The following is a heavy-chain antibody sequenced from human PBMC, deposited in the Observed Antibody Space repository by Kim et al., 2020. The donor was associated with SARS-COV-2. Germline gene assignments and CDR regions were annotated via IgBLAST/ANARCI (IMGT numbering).Heavy chain of an antibody. CDR3: ATDGLRLGELFGIAFDI. J-gene: IGHJ3*02. Sequence: ASVKVSCKVSGYTLTELSMHWVRQAPGKGLEWMGGFDPEDGETIYAQKFQGRVTMTEDTSTDTAYMELSSLRSEDTAVYYCATDGLRLGELFGIAFDIWGQGTMVTVSS. CDR1: GYTLTELS. V-gene: IGHV1-24*01. D-gene: IGHD3-16*01. CDR2: FDPEDGET.